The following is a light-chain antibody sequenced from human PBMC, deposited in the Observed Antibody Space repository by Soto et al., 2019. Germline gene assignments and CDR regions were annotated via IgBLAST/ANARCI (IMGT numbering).Light chain of an antibody. Sequence: DIGWPQSNATLALAPGERATLSCMASQSVSSYLACYQQKPGQAPRHLIYDASNRATDIPARFSGSVSGTDITLTISSLEPEDFAVYYCHQRSDWRLTSGGAATLDI. CDR1: QSVSSY. J-gene: IGKJ4*01. CDR2: DAS. CDR3: HQRSDWRLT. V-gene: IGKV3-11*01.